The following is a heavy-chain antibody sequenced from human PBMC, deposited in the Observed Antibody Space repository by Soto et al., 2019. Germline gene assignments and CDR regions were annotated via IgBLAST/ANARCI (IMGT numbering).Heavy chain of an antibody. CDR1: GFTFSSYA. Sequence: QVQLVESGGGVVQPGRSLRLSCAASGFTFSSYAMHWVSQAPGKGLEWVAVISYDGSNKYYADSVKGRFTISRDNSKNTLYLQMNSLRAEDTAVYYCARDLGYCSSTSCHELYYFDYWGQGSLVTVSS. D-gene: IGHD2-2*01. CDR2: ISYDGSNK. CDR3: ARDLGYCSSTSCHELYYFDY. J-gene: IGHJ4*02. V-gene: IGHV3-30-3*01.